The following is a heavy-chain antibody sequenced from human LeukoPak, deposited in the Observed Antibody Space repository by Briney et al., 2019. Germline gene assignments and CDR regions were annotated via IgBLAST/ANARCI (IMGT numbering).Heavy chain of an antibody. Sequence: PGGSLRLSCAASGFTVSSNYMSWVRQAPGKGLEWAAVIYSGGSTYYADSVKGRFTISRDSSKNTLYLQMNSLRAEDTAVYYCARAPLRFLVSTSPLGYWGQGTLVTVSS. J-gene: IGHJ4*02. CDR3: ARAPLRFLVSTSPLGY. V-gene: IGHV3-66*02. CDR1: GFTVSSNY. CDR2: IYSGGST. D-gene: IGHD3-3*01.